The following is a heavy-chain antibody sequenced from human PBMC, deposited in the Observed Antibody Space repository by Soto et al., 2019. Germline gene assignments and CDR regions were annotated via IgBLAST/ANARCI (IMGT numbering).Heavy chain of an antibody. D-gene: IGHD2-21*02. Sequence: SWIRQPPGKGLEWIGYIYYSGSTYYNPSLKSRVTISVDTSKNQFSLKLSSVTAADTAVYYCARAMVVTQNWFDPWGQGTLVTVSS. CDR2: IYYSGST. J-gene: IGHJ5*02. CDR3: ARAMVVTQNWFDP. V-gene: IGHV4-30-4*08.